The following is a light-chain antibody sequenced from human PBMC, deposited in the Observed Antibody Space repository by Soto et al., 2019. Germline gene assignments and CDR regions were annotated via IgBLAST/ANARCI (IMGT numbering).Light chain of an antibody. CDR1: SGHSTYA. J-gene: IGLJ2*01. CDR3: QTWGTGIRVV. Sequence: QLVLTQSPSVSASLGASVKLTCTLSSGHSTYAITWHQQQPEKGPRYLMKVNSDGSHSKGDGIPDHFSGSSSGAERYLTISSLQSEDEADYYCQTWGTGIRVVFGGGTKLTVL. V-gene: IGLV4-69*01. CDR2: VNSDGSH.